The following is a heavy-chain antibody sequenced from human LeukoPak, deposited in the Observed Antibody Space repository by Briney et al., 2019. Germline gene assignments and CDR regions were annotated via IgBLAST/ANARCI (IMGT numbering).Heavy chain of an antibody. CDR3: ARVVYFDSSGYRHFDY. J-gene: IGHJ4*02. D-gene: IGHD3-22*01. CDR1: GFTFNTYW. CDR2: INNDGSIT. V-gene: IGHV3-74*01. Sequence: GGSLRLSCAASGFTFNTYWLHWVRQAPGKGLVWVSHINNDGSITNYADSVKGRFTISRDNAKNRLYLQMNSLRAEDTAVYYCARVVYFDSSGYRHFDYWGQVTLVTVSS.